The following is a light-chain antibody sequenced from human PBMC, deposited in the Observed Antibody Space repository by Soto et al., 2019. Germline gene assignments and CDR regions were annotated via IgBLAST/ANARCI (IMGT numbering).Light chain of an antibody. CDR1: HNIDTY. V-gene: IGKV1-39*01. CDR3: QQSYSTPFT. Sequence: DIQMTQYPSSLSSSVGDRVTITCRASHNIDTYLNWYQQTSGKAPNLLIYAASTLQSGVPSRFSGSGSGTDFTLTISSLQHEDFSTYFCQQSYSTPFTFGGGAKVEIK. J-gene: IGKJ4*01. CDR2: AAS.